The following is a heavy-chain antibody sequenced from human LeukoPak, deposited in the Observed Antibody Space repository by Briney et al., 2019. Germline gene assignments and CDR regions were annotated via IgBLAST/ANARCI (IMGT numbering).Heavy chain of an antibody. D-gene: IGHD4/OR15-4a*01. CDR2: VYYSGSI. J-gene: IGHJ5*02. V-gene: IGHV4-39*07. Sequence: PSETLSLTCSVSGDSITSGAYYWAWLRQPPGKGLEWIGSVYYSGSIKYNPSLRGRVSISRDMSKNQFSLNLNSVNATDAAVYYCARRDYAAWFDPWGQGTLVTVSS. CDR1: GDSITSGAYY. CDR3: ARRDYAAWFDP.